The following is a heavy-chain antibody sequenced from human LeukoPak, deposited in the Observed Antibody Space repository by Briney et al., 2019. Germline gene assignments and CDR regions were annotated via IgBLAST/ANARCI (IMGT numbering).Heavy chain of an antibody. CDR2: INPSGGST. D-gene: IGHD5-18*01. CDR3: GRGGWIQLWPGDY. Sequence: ASVKVSCKASGYTFTGYYMHWVRQAPGQGLEWMGIINPSGGSTSYAQKFQGRVTMTRDTSTSIVYMELSSLRYEDTAVYYCGRGGWIQLWPGDYWGQGTLVTVSS. J-gene: IGHJ4*02. V-gene: IGHV1-46*01. CDR1: GYTFTGYY.